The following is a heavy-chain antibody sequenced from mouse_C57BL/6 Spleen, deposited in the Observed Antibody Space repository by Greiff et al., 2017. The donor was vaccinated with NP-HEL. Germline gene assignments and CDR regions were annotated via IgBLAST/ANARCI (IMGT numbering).Heavy chain of an antibody. D-gene: IGHD2-3*01. CDR2: INPNNGGT. Sequence: EVQLQQSGPELVKPGASVKISCKASGYTFTDYYMNWVKQSHGKSLEWIGDINPNNGGTSYNQKFKGKATLTVDKSSSTAYMELRRLTSEDSAVYYCARYDGYYSYAYWGQGTLVTVSA. J-gene: IGHJ3*01. V-gene: IGHV1-26*01. CDR3: ARYDGYYSYAY. CDR1: GYTFTDYY.